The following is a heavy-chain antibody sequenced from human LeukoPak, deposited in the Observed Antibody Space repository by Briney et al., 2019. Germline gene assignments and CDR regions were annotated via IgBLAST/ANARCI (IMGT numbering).Heavy chain of an antibody. CDR1: GGSFSGYY. CDR3: ARGGGRWLQPGTRGIDY. J-gene: IGHJ4*02. CDR2: INHSGST. Sequence: PSETLSLTCAVYGGSFSGYYWSWIRLPPGKGLEWIGEINHSGSTNYNPSLKSRVTISVDTSKNQFSLKLSSVTAADTAVYYCARGGGRWLQPGTRGIDYWGQGTLVTVSS. V-gene: IGHV4-34*01. D-gene: IGHD5-24*01.